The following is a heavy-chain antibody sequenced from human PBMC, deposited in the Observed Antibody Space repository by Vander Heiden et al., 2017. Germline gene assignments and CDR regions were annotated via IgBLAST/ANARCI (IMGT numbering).Heavy chain of an antibody. CDR2: IDWTARNA. CDR1: GWTFEDYR. Sequence: EVQLVEAGGGGVRPGESLRIACAGSGWTFEDYRMSWVRQSPGKGLEWVSGIDWTARNAIYGDSLKGRITISRDNAENSLYLQINSLRGDDTAFYFCVRDRIVTTTDWYPDLWGRGTLVTVSS. D-gene: IGHD5-12*01. CDR3: VRDRIVTTTDWYPDL. J-gene: IGHJ2*01. V-gene: IGHV3-20*04.